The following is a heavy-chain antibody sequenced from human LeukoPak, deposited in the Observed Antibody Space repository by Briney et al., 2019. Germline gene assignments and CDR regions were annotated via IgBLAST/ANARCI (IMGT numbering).Heavy chain of an antibody. V-gene: IGHV1-2*02. D-gene: IGHD6-13*01. CDR1: GYTFTGYY. CDR3: ARGKYSSSWYFDI. J-gene: IGHJ3*02. CDR2: INPNSGGT. Sequence: ASVKVSCKASGYTFTGYYMHWVRQAPGQGLEWMGWINPNSGGTNYAQKFQGRVTMTRDTSIGTAYMELSRLRSDDTAVYYCARGKYSSSWYFDIWGQGTMVTVSS.